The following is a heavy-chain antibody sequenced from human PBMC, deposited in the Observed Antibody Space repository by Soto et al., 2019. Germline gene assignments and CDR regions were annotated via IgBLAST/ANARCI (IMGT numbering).Heavy chain of an antibody. V-gene: IGHV4-34*01. Sequence: QVQLQQWGAGLLKPSETLSLTCAVYGGSFSGYYWSWIHQPPGKGLEWIGEINHSGSTNYNPSLNSRVAISGATATNPFSLMLSSVTAADTAVDHCARGRLGRGSGRGDYWGQGTLVTVSS. CDR2: INHSGST. J-gene: IGHJ4*02. CDR1: GGSFSGYY. CDR3: ARGRLGRGSGRGDY. D-gene: IGHD1-26*01.